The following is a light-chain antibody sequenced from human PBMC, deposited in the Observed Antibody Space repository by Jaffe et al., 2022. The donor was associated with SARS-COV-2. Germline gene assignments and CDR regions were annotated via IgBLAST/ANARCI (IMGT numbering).Light chain of an antibody. CDR2: DAS. CDR3: QQYNNWLT. CDR1: QSVSSK. Sequence: EIVVTQSPASLSVSPGERATLSCRASQSVSSKLAWYQQKPGQAPRLLIYDASTRATGIPARFSGSGSGTEFTLTISSLQSEDFAIYYCQQYNNWLTFGGGTKVEIK. J-gene: IGKJ4*01. V-gene: IGKV3-15*01.